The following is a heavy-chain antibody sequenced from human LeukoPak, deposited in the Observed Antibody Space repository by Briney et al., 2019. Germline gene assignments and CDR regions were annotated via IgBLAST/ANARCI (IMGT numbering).Heavy chain of an antibody. CDR3: ARVLRPLKSSTVTTFGMGYYYYGMDV. Sequence: PSETLSLTCTVSGGSINTSDYYWSWIRQPPGKGLEWIGYIYYSGSTNYNPSLKSRVTISVDTSKNQFSLKLSSVTAADTAVYYCARVLRPLKSSTVTTFGMGYYYYGMDVWGQGATVTVSS. CDR2: IYYSGST. CDR1: GGSINTSDYY. V-gene: IGHV4-61*08. D-gene: IGHD4-11*01. J-gene: IGHJ6*02.